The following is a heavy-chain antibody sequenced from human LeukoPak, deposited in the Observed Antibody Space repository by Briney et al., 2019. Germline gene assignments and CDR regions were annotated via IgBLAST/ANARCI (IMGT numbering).Heavy chain of an antibody. V-gene: IGHV3-23*01. CDR3: AKDPTPYGDHPFDY. CDR2: ISGSGGST. CDR1: GFTFSSYA. J-gene: IGHJ4*02. D-gene: IGHD4-17*01. Sequence: QPGGSLRLSCAASGFTFSSYAMSWVRQVPGKGLEWVSAISGSGGSTYYADSVKGRFTISRDNSKNTLYLQMNSLRAEDTAVYYCAKDPTPYGDHPFDYWGQGTLVTVSS.